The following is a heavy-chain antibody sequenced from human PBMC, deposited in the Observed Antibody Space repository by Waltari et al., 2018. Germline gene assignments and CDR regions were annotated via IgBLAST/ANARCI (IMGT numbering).Heavy chain of an antibody. V-gene: IGHV1-2*02. D-gene: IGHD3-10*01. J-gene: IGHJ4*02. Sequence: QVQLVQSGAEVKTPGASVKVSCKASGYTFTGYSMHWLRQAPGQGLAWMGWTNPTSGRLNYAQKCQGRATMTRDTSISTADRELSRLRSDDTAVYYGARDSGVSGSYYGYWGQGTLVTVSS. CDR1: GYTFTGYS. CDR3: ARDSGVSGSYYGY. CDR2: TNPTSGRL.